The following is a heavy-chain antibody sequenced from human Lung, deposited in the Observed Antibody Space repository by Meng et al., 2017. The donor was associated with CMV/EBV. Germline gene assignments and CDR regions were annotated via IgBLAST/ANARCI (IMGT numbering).Heavy chain of an antibody. V-gene: IGHV3-33*06. CDR3: AKTAQFSSSNIDY. Sequence: GESLKISCAASGFTFSSYGMHWVRQAPGKGLEWVAVIWYDGSNKYYTDSVKGRFTISRDNSKNTLYLQMNSLRAEDTSGYYCAKTAQFSSSNIDYWGQGTLVTVSS. J-gene: IGHJ4*02. D-gene: IGHD6-6*01. CDR2: IWYDGSNK. CDR1: GFTFSSYG.